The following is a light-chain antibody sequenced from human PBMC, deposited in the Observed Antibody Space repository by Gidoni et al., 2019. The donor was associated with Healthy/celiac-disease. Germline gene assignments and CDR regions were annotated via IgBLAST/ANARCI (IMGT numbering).Light chain of an antibody. V-gene: IGKV3-15*01. CDR2: GAS. CDR1: QSVSSN. J-gene: IGKJ1*01. CDR3: QQYNNWPPWT. Sequence: DIVLTQSPATLSVSPGERATLSCRASQSVSSNLAWYQQKPGQAPRLLSDGASTRATGIPARFSGSGSGTEFTLTISSLQSEDFAVYYCQQYNNWPPWTFGQGTKVEIK.